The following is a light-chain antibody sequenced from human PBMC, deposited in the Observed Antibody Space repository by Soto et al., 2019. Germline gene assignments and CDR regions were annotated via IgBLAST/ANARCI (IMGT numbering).Light chain of an antibody. CDR1: QSISSW. V-gene: IGKV1-5*03. CDR3: QQYSDNWT. CDR2: KAS. Sequence: DIQMTQSPSTLSASVGDRVTITCRASQSISSWLAWYQQKPGTAPNLLIYKASTLQSWVPSRFSGSGSGTEFTLTISSLQPDDSATYYCQQYSDNWTFGQGTKVE. J-gene: IGKJ1*01.